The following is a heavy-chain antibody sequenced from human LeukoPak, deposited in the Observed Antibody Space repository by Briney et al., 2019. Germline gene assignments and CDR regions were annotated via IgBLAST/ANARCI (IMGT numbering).Heavy chain of an antibody. D-gene: IGHD3-16*01. Sequence: PSETLSLTCTVSGGSISSGGYYWSWIRQHPGKGLEWIGYIYYSGSTYYNPSLKSRVTMSVDTSRDQFSLRLNSVTAADTAVYYCARGLNQYYFDSWGQGTPVTVTS. CDR2: IYYSGST. CDR3: ARGLNQYYFDS. CDR1: GGSISSGGYY. J-gene: IGHJ5*01. V-gene: IGHV4-31*03.